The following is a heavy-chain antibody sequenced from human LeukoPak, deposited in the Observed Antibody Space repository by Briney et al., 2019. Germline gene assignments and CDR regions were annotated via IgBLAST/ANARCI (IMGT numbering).Heavy chain of an antibody. D-gene: IGHD3-10*01. CDR2: IYYSGST. CDR1: GGSISSGEYY. Sequence: SQTLSLTCTVSGGSISSGEYYWSWIRQPPGKGLEWIGYIYYSGSTYYNPSLKSRVRISIDTSKNQFSLKLSSVTAADTAVYYCARTLTDYYYGSGSYLDYWGQGTLVTVSS. J-gene: IGHJ4*02. V-gene: IGHV4-30-4*01. CDR3: ARTLTDYYYGSGSYLDY.